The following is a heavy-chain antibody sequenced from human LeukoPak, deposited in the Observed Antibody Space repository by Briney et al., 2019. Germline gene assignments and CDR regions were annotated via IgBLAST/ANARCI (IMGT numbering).Heavy chain of an antibody. V-gene: IGHV3-23*01. Sequence: PGGSPRLSREASGFSFSIYAMSWVRQAPGKGLEWVSSISGNGGSTYYANSVKGRFTIARDNSKNTLYMEMNSLTEENTALYYCVKGGQRYDFWRFDFWGRGTLVTVSS. CDR2: ISGNGGST. CDR1: GFSFSIYA. J-gene: IGHJ5*01. D-gene: IGHD3-3*01. CDR3: VKGGQRYDFWRFDF.